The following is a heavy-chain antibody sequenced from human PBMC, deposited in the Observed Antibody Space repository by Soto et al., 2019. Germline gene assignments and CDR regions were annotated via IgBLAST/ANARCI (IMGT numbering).Heavy chain of an antibody. D-gene: IGHD5-18*01. V-gene: IGHV3-21*01. CDR1: GFTFSSYS. Sequence: VGSLRLSCAASGFTFSSYSMNWVRQAPGKGLEWVSSISSSSSYIYYADSVKGRFTISRDNAKNSLYLQMNSLRAEDTAVYYCARDPLHYTAMVHGQKPKQDYWGQGTLVTVSS. CDR2: ISSSSSYI. CDR3: ARDPLHYTAMVHGQKPKQDY. J-gene: IGHJ4*02.